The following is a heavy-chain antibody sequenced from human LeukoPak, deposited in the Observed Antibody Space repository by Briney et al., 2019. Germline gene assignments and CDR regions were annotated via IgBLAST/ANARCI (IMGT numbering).Heavy chain of an antibody. D-gene: IGHD4-17*01. Sequence: SETLSLTFTVSGGSISSSSYYWGWIRQPPGKGLEWIGSIYYSGSTYYNSSFKSRITISVDMSKNQFSLRLSSVTAADTAMYYCARPQVNDYGDCGIWGQGTMVTVSS. CDR1: GGSISSSSYY. V-gene: IGHV4-39*07. CDR3: ARPQVNDYGDCGI. CDR2: IYYSGST. J-gene: IGHJ3*02.